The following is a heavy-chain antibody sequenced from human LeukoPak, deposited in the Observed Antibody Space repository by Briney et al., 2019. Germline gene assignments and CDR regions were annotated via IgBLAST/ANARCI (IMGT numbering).Heavy chain of an antibody. Sequence: GGSLRLSCAASGFTFNSYAMSWVRQAPGKGLEWVSAISGSGGSTYYADSVKGRFTISRDNSKNTLYLQMNSLRAEDTAVYYCAKDLWEGPAANYYYYYGMDVWGKGTTVTVSS. D-gene: IGHD2-2*01. CDR3: AKDLWEGPAANYYYYYGMDV. V-gene: IGHV3-23*01. CDR2: ISGSGGST. CDR1: GFTFNSYA. J-gene: IGHJ6*04.